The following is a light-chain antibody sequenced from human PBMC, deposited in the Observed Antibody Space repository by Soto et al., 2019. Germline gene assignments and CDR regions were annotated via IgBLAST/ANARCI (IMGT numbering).Light chain of an antibody. J-gene: IGKJ1*01. CDR3: QQYNNWPWT. CDR1: QSVNSKF. V-gene: IGKV3-15*01. Sequence: EILLTQSPGTLSLSPGERATLSCRASQSVNSKFLAWYQQKPGQAPRLIIYSASRRATGFPGRFSGSGSGTEFTLTISSLQSADLAVYYCQQYNNWPWTFGPGTKVDIK. CDR2: SAS.